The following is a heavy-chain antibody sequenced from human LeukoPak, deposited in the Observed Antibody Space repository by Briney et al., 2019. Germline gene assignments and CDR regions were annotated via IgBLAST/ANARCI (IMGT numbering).Heavy chain of an antibody. CDR2: ISYDGSKK. Sequence: GGSLRLSCAASGFTFSSYGMHWVRQAPGKGLEWVAVISYDGSKKYYVDSVKGRFTISRDNSKNTLYLQMNSLRAEDTAVYYCANSRDSMVRPFDYWGQGTLVTVSS. V-gene: IGHV3-30*18. CDR1: GFTFSSYG. D-gene: IGHD2-21*01. CDR3: ANSRDSMVRPFDY. J-gene: IGHJ4*02.